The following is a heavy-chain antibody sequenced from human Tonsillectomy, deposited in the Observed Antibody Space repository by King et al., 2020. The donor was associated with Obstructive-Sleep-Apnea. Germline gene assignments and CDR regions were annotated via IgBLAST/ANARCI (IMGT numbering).Heavy chain of an antibody. CDR3: AKIAVYDSSGPRHPTVFDY. CDR2: ISGSGGST. D-gene: IGHD3-22*01. Sequence: VQLVQSGGGLVQPGGSLRLSCAASGFTFSSYAMSWVRQAPGKGLEWVSAISGSGGSTYYADSVKGRFPISRDNSKNTLYLQMNSLRAEETAVYYCAKIAVYDSSGPRHPTVFDYWGQGTLVTVSS. J-gene: IGHJ4*02. V-gene: IGHV3-23*04. CDR1: GFTFSSYA.